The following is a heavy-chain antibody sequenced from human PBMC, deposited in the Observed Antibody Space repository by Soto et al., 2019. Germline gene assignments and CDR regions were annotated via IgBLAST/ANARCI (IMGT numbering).Heavy chain of an antibody. V-gene: IGHV1-46*01. D-gene: IGHD3-22*01. CDR2: INPSGGST. CDR3: ARDFYDRRGYYYTYYYGMDG. Sequence: GASLKVSCKASGYTFTSYYMHWVRQAPGQGLEWMGIINPSGGSTSDAQKFQGRVTMTRDTSTSTVYMELSSLRSEDTAVYYCARDFYDRRGYYYTYYYGMDGWGKGTTVTVYS. CDR1: GYTFTSYY. J-gene: IGHJ6*04.